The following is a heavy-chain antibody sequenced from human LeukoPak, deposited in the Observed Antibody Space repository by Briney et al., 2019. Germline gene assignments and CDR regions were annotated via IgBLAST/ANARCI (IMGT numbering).Heavy chain of an antibody. D-gene: IGHD3-22*01. CDR3: ASTNTYYYDSSGYLN. CDR2: IYHSGNN. V-gene: IGHV4-38-2*02. J-gene: IGHJ4*02. Sequence: SETLSLTCTVSGYFISTGYYWGWIRQSPGKGLEWIAIIYHSGNNYYNPSLKSRVTISVDTSKNQFSLKLSSVTAADTAVYYCASTNTYYYDSSGYLNWGQGTLVTVSS. CDR1: GYFISTGYY.